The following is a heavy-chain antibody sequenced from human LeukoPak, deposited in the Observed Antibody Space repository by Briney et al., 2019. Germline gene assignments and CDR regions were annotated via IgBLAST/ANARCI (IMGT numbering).Heavy chain of an antibody. D-gene: IGHD6-19*01. CDR3: ARDGPFIAVAGNPGYFDY. J-gene: IGHJ4*02. V-gene: IGHV3-30-3*01. CDR1: GFTFSSYA. CDR2: ISYDGSNK. Sequence: GGSLRLSCAASGFTFSSYAMHWVRQAPGKGLEWVAVISYDGSNKYYADSVKGRFTISRDNSKNTLYLQMNSLRAEDTAAYYCARDGPFIAVAGNPGYFDYWGQGTLVTVSS.